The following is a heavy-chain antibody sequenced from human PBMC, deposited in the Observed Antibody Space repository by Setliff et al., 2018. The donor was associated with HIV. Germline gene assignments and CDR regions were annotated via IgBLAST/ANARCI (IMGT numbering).Heavy chain of an antibody. D-gene: IGHD3-22*01. CDR1: GYTFNDNY. V-gene: IGHV1-2*06. Sequence: GASVKVSCKASGYTFNDNYIHWVRQAPGQGLEWMGRISPDIGDTNYAQMFHGRVTMTRDTSISTAYMELSSLKSDDTAVYYCARGAEHFDTSGYYSFFDPWGQGTLVTVSS. J-gene: IGHJ5*02. CDR3: ARGAEHFDTSGYYSFFDP. CDR2: ISPDIGDT.